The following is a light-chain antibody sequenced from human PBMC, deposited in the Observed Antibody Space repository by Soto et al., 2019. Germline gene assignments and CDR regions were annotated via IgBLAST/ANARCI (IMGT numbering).Light chain of an antibody. CDR2: GAF. J-gene: IGKJ1*01. CDR3: QQYGDSST. CDR1: QSVSKNY. Sequence: ETVLTQSPGTLSLSPGERATLSCRASQSVSKNYFAWYQQKPGQAPRLLIYGAFSRATGIPDRFSGSGSGTDFTLTISRLEPEDFAVYYCQQYGDSSTFGQGTKVDIK. V-gene: IGKV3-20*01.